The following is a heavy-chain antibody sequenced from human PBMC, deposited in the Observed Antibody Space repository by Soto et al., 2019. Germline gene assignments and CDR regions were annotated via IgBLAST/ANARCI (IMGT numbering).Heavy chain of an antibody. CDR3: ARDGITMVRANDAFAI. D-gene: IGHD3-10*01. J-gene: IGHJ3*02. CDR2: IYYSGST. V-gene: IGHV4-30-4*01. Sequence: QVQLQESGPGLVKPSQTLSLTCTVSGGSISSGDYYWSWIRQPPGKGLEWIGYIYYSGSTYYNPSLKSRVTISVDTSKNQFSLKLSSVTAADTAVYYCARDGITMVRANDAFAIWGQGTMVTVSS. CDR1: GGSISSGDYY.